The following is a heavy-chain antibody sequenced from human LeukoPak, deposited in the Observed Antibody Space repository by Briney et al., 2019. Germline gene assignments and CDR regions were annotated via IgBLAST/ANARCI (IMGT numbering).Heavy chain of an antibody. V-gene: IGHV3-48*02. CDR3: AREVGVMITFGGVIDNDAFDI. J-gene: IGHJ3*02. CDR1: GFTFSSYS. D-gene: IGHD3-16*02. CDR2: ISSSSSTI. Sequence: GGSLRLSCAASGFTFSSYSMNWVRQAPGKGLEWVSYISSSSSTIYYADSVKGRFTISRDNAKNSLYLQMNSLRDEDTAVYYCAREVGVMITFGGVIDNDAFDIWGRGTMVTVSS.